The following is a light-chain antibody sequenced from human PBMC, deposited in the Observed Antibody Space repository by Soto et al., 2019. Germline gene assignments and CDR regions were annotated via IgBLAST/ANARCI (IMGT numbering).Light chain of an antibody. Sequence: DIQMTQSPSSLSASVGDRVTITCRASQYISHYLAWYQQKPGKVPKLLIYAASTLQSGVPSRFSGSGSGTDFTLTISSLQPEDVATYYCQKYDSAPLTFGPGTKVHIK. CDR2: AAS. V-gene: IGKV1-27*01. J-gene: IGKJ3*01. CDR1: QYISHY. CDR3: QKYDSAPLT.